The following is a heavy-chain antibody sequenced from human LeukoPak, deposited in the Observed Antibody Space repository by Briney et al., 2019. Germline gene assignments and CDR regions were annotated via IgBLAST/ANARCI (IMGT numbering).Heavy chain of an antibody. CDR3: ARDGYHDSSGYFRFDY. CDR1: GFTFSSYW. CDR2: INTDGSTT. V-gene: IGHV3-74*01. D-gene: IGHD3-22*01. Sequence: GSLRLSCAASGFTFSSYWMHWVRQTPGKELVWVSRINTDGSTTTYADSVKGRFTISRDNAKNTLYLQMNSLRAEDTAVYYCARDGYHDSSGYFRFDYWGQGTLVTVSS. J-gene: IGHJ4*02.